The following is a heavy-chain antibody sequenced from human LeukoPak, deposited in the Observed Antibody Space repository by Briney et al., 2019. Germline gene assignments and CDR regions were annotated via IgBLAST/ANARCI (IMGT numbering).Heavy chain of an antibody. CDR3: ARTGAASTANYFDY. CDR1: GGSFSGYY. V-gene: IGHV4-34*01. Sequence: KPSETLSLTCAVYGGSFSGYYWSWIRQPPGKGLEWIGSIYYSGSTYYNPSLKSRVTISVDTSKNQFSLKLSSVTAADTAVYYCARTGAASTANYFDYWGQGTLVTVSS. D-gene: IGHD2-2*01. J-gene: IGHJ4*02. CDR2: IYYSGST.